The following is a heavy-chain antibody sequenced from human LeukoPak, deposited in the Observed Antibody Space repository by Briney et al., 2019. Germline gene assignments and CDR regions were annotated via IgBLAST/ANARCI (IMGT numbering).Heavy chain of an antibody. CDR2: IKQDGSEK. V-gene: IGHV3-7*03. Sequence: GGSLRLSCAASGFTFSSYWMSWVRQAPGKGLEWVANIKQDGSEKYYVDSVKGRFTISRDNSKNTLYLQMNSLRAEDTAVYYCAKSGLNRFDYWGQGTLVTVSS. D-gene: IGHD2-15*01. CDR1: GFTFSSYW. CDR3: AKSGLNRFDY. J-gene: IGHJ4*02.